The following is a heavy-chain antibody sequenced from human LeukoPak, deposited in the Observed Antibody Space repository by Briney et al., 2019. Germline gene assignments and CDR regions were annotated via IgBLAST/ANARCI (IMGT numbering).Heavy chain of an antibody. V-gene: IGHV3-11*04. J-gene: IGHJ4*02. CDR1: GFTFSDYY. CDR3: ARAACGGDCYSGFDY. D-gene: IGHD2-21*01. CDR2: ISSSGSTM. Sequence: PGGSLRLSCAASGFTFSDYYMSWIRQAPGKGLEWVSYISSSGSTMYYANSVKGRFTSSRDNAKNSLYLQMDSLRAEDTAVYYCARAACGGDCYSGFDYWGQGTLVTVSS.